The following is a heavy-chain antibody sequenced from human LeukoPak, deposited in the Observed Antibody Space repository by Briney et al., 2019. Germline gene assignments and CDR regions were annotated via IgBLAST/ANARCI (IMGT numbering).Heavy chain of an antibody. CDR1: GDSITSGDSY. Sequence: SQTLSLTCSVSGDSITSGDSYWTWIRQPAGRGLEWIGLIYTSGSTKYNPSLKSRITMSLDTSKNQISLQLNSVTAADTAVYYCAREYSHWGQGTLVTVSS. CDR3: AREYSH. J-gene: IGHJ4*02. V-gene: IGHV4-61*02. CDR2: IYTSGST. D-gene: IGHD5-12*01.